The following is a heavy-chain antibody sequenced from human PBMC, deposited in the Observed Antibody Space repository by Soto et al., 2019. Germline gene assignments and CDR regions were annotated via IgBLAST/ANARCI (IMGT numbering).Heavy chain of an antibody. D-gene: IGHD3-10*01. CDR2: INPNSGGT. Sequence: GASVKVSCKASGYTFTGYYMHWVRQAPGQGLEWMGWINPNSGGTNYAQKFQGWVTMTRDTSISTAYMELSRLRSDDTAVYYCARGTVRGVDYYGMAVWGQGTTVTVSS. V-gene: IGHV1-2*04. J-gene: IGHJ6*02. CDR3: ARGTVRGVDYYGMAV. CDR1: GYTFTGYY.